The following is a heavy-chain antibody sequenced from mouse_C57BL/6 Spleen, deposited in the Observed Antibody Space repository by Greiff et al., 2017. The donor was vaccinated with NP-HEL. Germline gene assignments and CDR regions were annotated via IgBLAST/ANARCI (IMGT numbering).Heavy chain of an antibody. V-gene: IGHV1-69*01. CDR2: IDPSDSYT. CDR1: GYTFTSYW. CDR3: ARFLDSSGLDY. Sequence: QVQLQQPGAELVMPGASVKLSCKASGYTFTSYWMHWVKQRPGQGLEWIGEIDPSDSYTNYNQKFKGKSTLTVDKSSSTAYMQLSSLTSEDSAVYYCARFLDSSGLDYWGQGTTLTVSS. J-gene: IGHJ2*01. D-gene: IGHD3-2*02.